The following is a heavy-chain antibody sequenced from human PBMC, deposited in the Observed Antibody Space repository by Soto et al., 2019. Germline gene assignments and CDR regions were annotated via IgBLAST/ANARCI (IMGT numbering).Heavy chain of an antibody. J-gene: IGHJ4*02. CDR3: AKGYKYQLLYLFDY. V-gene: IGHV3-23*01. CDR1: GFTFSSYA. Sequence: LRLSCAASGFTFSSYAMSWVRQAPGKGLEWVSAISGSGGSTYYADSVKGRFTISRDNSKNTLYLQMNSLRAEDTAVYYCAKGYKYQLLYLFDYWGQGTLVTVSS. CDR2: ISGSGGST. D-gene: IGHD2-2*02.